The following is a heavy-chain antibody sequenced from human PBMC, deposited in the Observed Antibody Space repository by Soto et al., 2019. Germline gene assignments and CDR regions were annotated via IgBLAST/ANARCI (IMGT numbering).Heavy chain of an antibody. CDR1: GYTFTSHD. CDR2: MNPNSGNT. J-gene: IGHJ4*02. V-gene: IGHV1-8*01. D-gene: IGHD4-17*01. CDR3: ARCDYGYYARFDY. Sequence: QVQLVQSGAEVKKSGASVKVSCKASGYTFTSHDINWVRQATGQGLEWMGWMNPNSGNTGYAQKFQGRVTMTRNTSISTAYMELSSLRSEETAVYYCARCDYGYYARFDYWGQGTLVTVSS.